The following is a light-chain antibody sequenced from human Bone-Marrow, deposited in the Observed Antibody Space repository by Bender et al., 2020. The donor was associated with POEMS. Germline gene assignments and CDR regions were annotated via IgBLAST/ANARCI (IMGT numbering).Light chain of an antibody. J-gene: IGLJ2*01. V-gene: IGLV2-23*01. CDR2: EGN. CDR3: QSYDTSLSGSV. Sequence: QSALTQPASVSGSPGQSITISCTGTSSDVGSYILVSWYQHHPGKAPKLIIHEGNKRPSGVSSRFSGSRSGNTASLTISGLLPEDEADYHCQSYDTSLSGSVFGGGTKLTVL. CDR1: SSDVGSYIL.